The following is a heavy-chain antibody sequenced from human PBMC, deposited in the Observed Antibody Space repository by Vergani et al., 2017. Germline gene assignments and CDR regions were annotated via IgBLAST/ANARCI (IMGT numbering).Heavy chain of an antibody. CDR1: GGPFKNSA. Sequence: QVQLVQSGAEVKKPGSSVKVSCKASGGPFKNSAFSWVRQVPGQGLEWMGRIITFFGTTDYAQKFQGRFTIIADEFTKTVDMQLSNLRSEDTAVYYCARMXHCITTNCYDHPSWGQGTLVTVSS. V-gene: IGHV1-69*13. J-gene: IGHJ5*02. CDR3: ARMXHCITTNCYDHPS. CDR2: IITFFGTT. D-gene: IGHD2-2*01.